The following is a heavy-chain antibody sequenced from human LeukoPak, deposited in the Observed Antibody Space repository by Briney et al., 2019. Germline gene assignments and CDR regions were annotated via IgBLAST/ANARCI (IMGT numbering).Heavy chain of an antibody. J-gene: IGHJ4*02. V-gene: IGHV3-66*02. CDR2: IYSGGST. D-gene: IGHD2/OR15-2a*01. CDR1: GFTVSSNY. CDR3: ARSPRNRHFDY. Sequence: GGSLRLSCAASGFTVSSNYMSWVRQAPGKGPEWVSVIYSGGSTYYADSVKGRFTISRDNSKNTLYLQMNSLRAEDTAVYYCARSPRNRHFDYWGQGTLVTVSS.